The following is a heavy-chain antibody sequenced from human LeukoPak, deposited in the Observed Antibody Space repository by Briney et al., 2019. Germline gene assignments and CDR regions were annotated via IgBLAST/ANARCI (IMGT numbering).Heavy chain of an antibody. CDR2: IYHSGRT. Sequence: SETLSLTCTVSGYSISSGYYWGWIRPPPGKGLEWIGSIYHSGRTYYNPSLKSRVTISVDKSKNQFSLKLSSVTAADTAVYYCARGGYSYGYFDYWGQGTLVTVSS. V-gene: IGHV4-38-2*02. J-gene: IGHJ4*02. CDR3: ARGGYSYGYFDY. CDR1: GYSISSGYY. D-gene: IGHD5-18*01.